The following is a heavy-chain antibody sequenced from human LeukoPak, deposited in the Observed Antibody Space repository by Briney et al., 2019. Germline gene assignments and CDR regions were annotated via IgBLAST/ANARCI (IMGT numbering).Heavy chain of an antibody. Sequence: SETLSLTCTVSDVSINTYYWNWIRQPPGKGLEWIGYISYSGSTNYNPSLRSRVTISLDTSKNQFYLKLSSVTAADTAVYFCARETIFGVIADYFEYWGQGILVTVSS. CDR1: DVSINTYY. V-gene: IGHV4-59*01. CDR3: ARETIFGVIADYFEY. J-gene: IGHJ4*02. CDR2: ISYSGST. D-gene: IGHD3-3*01.